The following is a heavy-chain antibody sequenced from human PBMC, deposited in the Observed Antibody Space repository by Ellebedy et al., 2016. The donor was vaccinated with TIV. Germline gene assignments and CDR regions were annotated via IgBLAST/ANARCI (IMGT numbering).Heavy chain of an antibody. J-gene: IGHJ6*02. CDR2: INWNGGST. Sequence: GESLKISCAASGFTFDDYGMSWVRQAPGKGLEWVSGINWNGGSTGYADSVKGRFTISRDNAKNSLYLQMNSLRAEDTALYYCAREKDRVWSGYYRLPYGMDVWGQGTTVTVSS. V-gene: IGHV3-20*04. CDR1: GFTFDDYG. CDR3: AREKDRVWSGYYRLPYGMDV. D-gene: IGHD3-3*01.